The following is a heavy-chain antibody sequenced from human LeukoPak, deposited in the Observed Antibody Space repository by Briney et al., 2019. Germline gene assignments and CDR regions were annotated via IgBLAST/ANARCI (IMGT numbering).Heavy chain of an antibody. J-gene: IGHJ4*02. CDR1: GGSISSYY. Sequence: SETLSLTCTVSGGSISSYYWSWIRQPPGKGLEWIGYIYYSGSTNYNPSLKSRVTISVDTSKNQFSLKLRSVTAADTAVYYCAREGVTMIDYWGQGTLVTVSS. V-gene: IGHV4-59*01. D-gene: IGHD4-11*01. CDR3: AREGVTMIDY. CDR2: IYYSGST.